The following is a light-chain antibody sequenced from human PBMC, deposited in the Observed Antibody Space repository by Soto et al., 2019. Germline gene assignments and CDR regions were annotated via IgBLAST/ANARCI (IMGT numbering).Light chain of an antibody. CDR1: SANIGGNY. V-gene: IGLV1-51*01. Sequence: QSVLTQPPSVSAAPGQKVTISCSGSSANIGGNYVSWYQHIPGTAPKLVIYDSDKRPSEIPDRFSGSKSGTSATLDITGLQTSDEADYYSGTWDGSLSVVLFGGGTKLTVL. CDR2: DSD. CDR3: GTWDGSLSVVL. J-gene: IGLJ2*01.